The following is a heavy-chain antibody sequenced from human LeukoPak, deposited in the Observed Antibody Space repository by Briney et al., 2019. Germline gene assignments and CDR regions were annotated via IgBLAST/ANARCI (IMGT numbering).Heavy chain of an antibody. J-gene: IGHJ6*04. Sequence: GGSLRLSCAASGFTFRSYGMTWVRQAPGKGLEWVSYISSSGSTIYYADSVKGRFTISRDNAKNSLYLQMNSLRAEDTAVYYCAELGITMIGGVWGKGTTVTISS. CDR3: AELGITMIGGV. CDR2: ISSSGSTI. CDR1: GFTFRSYG. D-gene: IGHD3-10*02. V-gene: IGHV3-48*03.